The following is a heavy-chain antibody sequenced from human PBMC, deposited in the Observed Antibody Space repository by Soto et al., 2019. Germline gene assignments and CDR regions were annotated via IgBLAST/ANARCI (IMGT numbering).Heavy chain of an antibody. J-gene: IGHJ4*02. CDR3: AKGGRSSGWFFDY. CDR2: ISGSGSST. V-gene: IGHV3-23*01. CDR1: GFTFSSYA. D-gene: IGHD6-19*01. Sequence: EVQLLESGGGLAQSGGSLRLSCAASGFTFSSYAMNWVRQAPGKGLEWVSGISGSGSSTYDADSVKGRFTISRDNSKKAMYLQMNSLRAEDTAVYYCAKGGRSSGWFFDYWGQGTLGHRLL.